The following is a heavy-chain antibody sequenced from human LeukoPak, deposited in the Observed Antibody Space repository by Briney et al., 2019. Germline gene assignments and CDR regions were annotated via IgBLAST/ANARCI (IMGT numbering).Heavy chain of an antibody. CDR2: ISYDGSNK. V-gene: IGHV3-30*18. Sequence: GGSLRLSCAASGFTFSSYGMHWVRQAPGKGLEWVAVISYDGSNKYYADSVKGRFTISRDNSKNTLYLQMNSLRAEGTAVYYCAKDRTGTFDYWGQGTLVTVSS. D-gene: IGHD1-1*01. CDR3: AKDRTGTFDY. CDR1: GFTFSSYG. J-gene: IGHJ4*02.